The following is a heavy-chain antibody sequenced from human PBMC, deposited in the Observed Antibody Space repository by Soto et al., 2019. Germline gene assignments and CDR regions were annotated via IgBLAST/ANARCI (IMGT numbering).Heavy chain of an antibody. CDR2: IYYSGST. Sequence: LEILSLTCSVSCGYIISYCWSWIRKTPGKGLEWIGSIYYSGSTNYNPSLKSRVTISVDTSKNQFPLKLSSVTAADTAVYYCARHKHFDWLLRNYYYYGMDVWGQGTTVTVSS. J-gene: IGHJ6*02. CDR1: CGYIISYC. V-gene: IGHV4-59*08. D-gene: IGHD3-9*01. CDR3: ARHKHFDWLLRNYYYYGMDV.